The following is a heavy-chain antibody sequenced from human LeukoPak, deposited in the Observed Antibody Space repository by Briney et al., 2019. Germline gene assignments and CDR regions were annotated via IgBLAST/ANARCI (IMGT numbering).Heavy chain of an antibody. Sequence: SETLSLTCTISGGSISSTTYSWGWIRQPPGKGLEWIGKISYTGNTYYNPSLKSRVTLSVDTSKNQFSLKLSSVPAADTAIYYCARHLNNGFDIWGRGTMVTVFS. D-gene: IGHD2/OR15-2a*01. CDR3: ARHLNNGFDI. J-gene: IGHJ3*02. V-gene: IGHV4-39*01. CDR1: GGSISSTTYS. CDR2: ISYTGNT.